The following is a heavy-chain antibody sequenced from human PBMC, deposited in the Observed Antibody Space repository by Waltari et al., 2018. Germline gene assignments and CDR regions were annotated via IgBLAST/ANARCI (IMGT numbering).Heavy chain of an antibody. J-gene: IGHJ6*03. D-gene: IGHD5-18*01. CDR2: INPNSGGT. V-gene: IGHV1-2*06. Sequence: QVQLVQSGAEVKKPGASVKVSCKASGYTFTGYYMPWVRQAPGQGLEWMGRINPNSGGTNYAQKFQGRVTMTRDTSISTAYMELSRLRSDDTAVYYCAREHRYSYGYYYYYYMDVWGKGTTVTVSS. CDR1: GYTFTGYY. CDR3: AREHRYSYGYYYYYYMDV.